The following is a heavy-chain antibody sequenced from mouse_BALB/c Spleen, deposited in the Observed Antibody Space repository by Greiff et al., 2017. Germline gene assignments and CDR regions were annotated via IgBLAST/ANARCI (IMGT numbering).Heavy chain of an antibody. CDR3: TGDDYDYWYFDV. CDR2: IYPGSGST. D-gene: IGHD2-4*01. Sequence: LQQPGSELVRPGASVKLSCKASGYTFTSYWMHWVKQRPGQGLEWIGNIYPGSGSTNYDEKFKSKATLTVDTSSSTAYMQLSSLTSEDSAVYYCTGDDYDYWYFDVWGAGTTVTVSS. CDR1: GYTFTSYW. V-gene: IGHV1S22*01. J-gene: IGHJ1*01.